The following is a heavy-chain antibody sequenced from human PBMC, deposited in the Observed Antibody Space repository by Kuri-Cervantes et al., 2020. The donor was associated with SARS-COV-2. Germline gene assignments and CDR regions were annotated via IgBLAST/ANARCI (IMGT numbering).Heavy chain of an antibody. V-gene: IGHV3-21*01. J-gene: IGHJ5*02. Sequence: GESLKISCAASGFTFSSYSMNWIRQAPGKGLEWVSSISSSSSYIYYADSVKGRFTVSRDNSKNTLYLQMNSLRAEDTAVYYCARLGGYRSGYNWFDPWGQGTLVTVSS. CDR1: GFTFSSYS. CDR3: ARLGGYRSGYNWFDP. D-gene: IGHD5-18*01. CDR2: ISSSSSYI.